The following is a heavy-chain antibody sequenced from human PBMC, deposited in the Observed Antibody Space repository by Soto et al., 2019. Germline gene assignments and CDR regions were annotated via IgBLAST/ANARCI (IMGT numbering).Heavy chain of an antibody. J-gene: IGHJ1*01. CDR2: IYSGGST. CDR1: GFTVSSNY. CDR3: AALLPTVVMPLQH. V-gene: IGHV3-66*01. D-gene: IGHD4-17*01. Sequence: EVQLVESGGGLVQPGGSLRLSCAASGFTVSSNYMSWVRQSPGKGLEWVSLIYSGGSTKYADSVKGRFTISRDNSKNTLYLHMNSLRAENTAVYYCAALLPTVVMPLQHWGQGTLVTVSS.